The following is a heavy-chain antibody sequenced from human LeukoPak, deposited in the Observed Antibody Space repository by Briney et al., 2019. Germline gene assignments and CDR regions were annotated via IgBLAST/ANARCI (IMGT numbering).Heavy chain of an antibody. V-gene: IGHV3-7*01. CDR2: IKQDGSEK. CDR3: ARVGYCSSTSCSHFDY. D-gene: IGHD2-2*01. Sequence: GGSLRLSCAASGFTFGIHWMTWVRQAPGKGLEWVANIKQDGSEKYYVDSVKGRFTISRDNAKNSLYLQMNSLRAEDTAVYYCARVGYCSSTSCSHFDYWGQGTLVTVSS. J-gene: IGHJ4*02. CDR1: GFTFGIHW.